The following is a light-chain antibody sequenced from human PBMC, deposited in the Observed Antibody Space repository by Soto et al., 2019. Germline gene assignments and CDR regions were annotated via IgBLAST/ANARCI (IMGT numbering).Light chain of an antibody. J-gene: IGKJ5*01. Sequence: EIVMTQSPATLSVSPGERATLSCRASQSVSSNLAWYQQKPGQAPRLLIYGASTRATGIPDRFSGSGSGTDFTLTISRLEPEDFAVYYCHQRQYWPPITFGQGTRLENK. CDR3: HQRQYWPPIT. CDR2: GAS. V-gene: IGKV3-15*01. CDR1: QSVSSN.